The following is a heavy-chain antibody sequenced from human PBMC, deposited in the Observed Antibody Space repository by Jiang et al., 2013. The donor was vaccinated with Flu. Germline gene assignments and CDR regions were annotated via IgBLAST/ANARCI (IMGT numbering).Heavy chain of an antibody. J-gene: IGHJ3*02. Sequence: LLKPSETLSLTCTVSGGSISSHHWSWIRQPPGKGLEWIGYMFHSGITNYNPSLKSRVTISVDTSKNHLSLKLTSVTAVDTAVYYCARAGIEVADDAFDIWGQGTMVTVSS. CDR2: MFHSGIT. CDR3: ARAGIEVADDAFDI. D-gene: IGHD6-13*01. CDR1: GGSISSHH. V-gene: IGHV4-59*11.